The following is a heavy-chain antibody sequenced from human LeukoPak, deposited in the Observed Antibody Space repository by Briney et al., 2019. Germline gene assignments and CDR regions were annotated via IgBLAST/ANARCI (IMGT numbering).Heavy chain of an antibody. CDR3: ARQFPAAGSFDY. Sequence: GESLRISCKGSGYSFTSYWIGWVRQMPGKGLGWMGIIYPGDSDTRYSPSFQGQVTISADKSISTAYLQWSSPKASDTAMYYCARQFPAAGSFDYWGQGTLATVSS. CDR1: GYSFTSYW. CDR2: IYPGDSDT. J-gene: IGHJ4*02. D-gene: IGHD6-13*01. V-gene: IGHV5-51*01.